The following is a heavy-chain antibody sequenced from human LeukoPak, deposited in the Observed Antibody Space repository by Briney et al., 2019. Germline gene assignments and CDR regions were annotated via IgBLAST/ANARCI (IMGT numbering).Heavy chain of an antibody. V-gene: IGHV4-59*01. CDR2: IYYSGST. CDR1: GGSISSYY. Sequence: KPSETLSLTCTVSGGSISSYYWSWIRQPPGKGLEWMGYIYYSGSTNYNPSLKSRVTISVDTSKNQFSLKLSSVTAADTAVYYCVRHGYTYGSIDYWGQGTLVTVSS. J-gene: IGHJ4*02. CDR3: VRHGYTYGSIDY. D-gene: IGHD5-18*01.